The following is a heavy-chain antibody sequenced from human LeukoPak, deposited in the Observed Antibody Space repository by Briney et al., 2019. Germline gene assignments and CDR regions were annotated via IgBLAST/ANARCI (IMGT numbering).Heavy chain of an antibody. CDR1: GFTFSSYG. V-gene: IGHV3-30*18. Sequence: GGSLRLSCAASGFTFSSYGMHWVRQAPGKGLEWVAVISYDGSNKYYADSVKGRFTISRDNSKNTLYLQMNSLRAEDTAVYYCAKDRTMVRGVINDAFDIWGQGTMVTVSS. CDR2: ISYDGSNK. J-gene: IGHJ3*02. D-gene: IGHD3-10*01. CDR3: AKDRTMVRGVINDAFDI.